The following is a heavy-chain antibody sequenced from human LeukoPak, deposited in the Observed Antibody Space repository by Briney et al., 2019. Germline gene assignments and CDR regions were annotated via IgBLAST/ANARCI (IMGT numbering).Heavy chain of an antibody. Sequence: GGSLRLSCAASGFTFDDYAMHWVRQAPGKGLEWVSGISWNSGSIGYADSVKGRFTISRDNAKNSLYLQMNSLRAEDMALYYCARAIPIPFDYWGQGTLVTVSS. J-gene: IGHJ4*02. CDR2: ISWNSGSI. CDR1: GFTFDDYA. CDR3: ARAIPIPFDY. V-gene: IGHV3-9*03.